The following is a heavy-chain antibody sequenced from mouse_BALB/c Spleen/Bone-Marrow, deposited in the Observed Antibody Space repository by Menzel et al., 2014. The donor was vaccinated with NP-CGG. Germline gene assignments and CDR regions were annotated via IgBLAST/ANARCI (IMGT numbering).Heavy chain of an antibody. CDR3: ARSDGYRAMDY. J-gene: IGHJ4*01. CDR2: IYPGDGDT. Sequence: QVQLQQSGPELVKPGASVKISCKASGYAFSYSWMNWVKQRPGQGLEWIGRIYPGDGDTYYNGKFKGRATLTADKSSSTAYMQLSSLTPVDSAVYFGARSDGYRAMDYWGQGSSVTVSS. CDR1: GYAFSYSW. V-gene: IGHV1-82*01. D-gene: IGHD2-3*01.